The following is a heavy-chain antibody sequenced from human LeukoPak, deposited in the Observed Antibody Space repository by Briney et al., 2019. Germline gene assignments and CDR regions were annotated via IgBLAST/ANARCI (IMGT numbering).Heavy chain of an antibody. CDR1: GFTFSSYG. D-gene: IGHD6-25*01. V-gene: IGHV3-30*18. J-gene: IGHJ5*02. Sequence: GSLRLSCAASGFTFSSYGMHWVRQAPGKGLEWVAVISYDGSNKYYADSVKGRFTISRDNSKNTLYLQMNSLRAEDTAVYYCAKVGSPGWFDPWGQGTLVTVSS. CDR3: AKVGSPGWFDP. CDR2: ISYDGSNK.